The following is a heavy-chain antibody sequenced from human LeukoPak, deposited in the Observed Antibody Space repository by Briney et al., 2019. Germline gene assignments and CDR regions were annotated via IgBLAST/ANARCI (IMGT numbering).Heavy chain of an antibody. Sequence: GSSVKVSCKASGGTFNSYAITWVRQAPGQGLEWMGRIIPIFGTANYAQKFQGRVTITTDESTSTAYMELSTLRSDDTAVYYCARERPPGDSSSWFLEGYFDIWGQGTLVTVSS. D-gene: IGHD6-13*01. V-gene: IGHV1-69*05. J-gene: IGHJ4*02. CDR2: IIPIFGTA. CDR1: GGTFNSYA. CDR3: ARERPPGDSSSWFLEGYFDI.